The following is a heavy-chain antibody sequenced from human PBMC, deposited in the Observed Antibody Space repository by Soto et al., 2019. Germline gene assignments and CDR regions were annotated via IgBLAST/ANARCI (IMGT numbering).Heavy chain of an antibody. CDR3: ARGLGPLITGTTRFFDY. CDR1: GGSISSGDYY. CDR2: IYYSGST. V-gene: IGHV4-30-4*01. D-gene: IGHD1-7*01. Sequence: SETLSLTCTVSGGSISSGDYYWSWIRQPPGKGLEWIGYIYYSGSTYYNPSLKSRVTISVDTPKNQFSLKLSSVTAADTAVYYCARGLGPLITGTTRFFDYWGQGTLVTVSS. J-gene: IGHJ4*02.